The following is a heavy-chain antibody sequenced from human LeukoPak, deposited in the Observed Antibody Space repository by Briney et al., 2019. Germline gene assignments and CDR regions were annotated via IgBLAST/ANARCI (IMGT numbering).Heavy chain of an antibody. V-gene: IGHV1-8*01. Sequence: ASVKVSCKASGYTFTSYDINWVRQATGQGLEWMGWMNPNSGNTGYAQKFQGRVTITRNTSISTAYMELSSLRSEDTAVYYCARVYVDCSGGSCYPNWFDPWGQGTLVTVSS. CDR2: MNPNSGNT. CDR1: GYTFTSYD. J-gene: IGHJ5*02. D-gene: IGHD2-15*01. CDR3: ARVYVDCSGGSCYPNWFDP.